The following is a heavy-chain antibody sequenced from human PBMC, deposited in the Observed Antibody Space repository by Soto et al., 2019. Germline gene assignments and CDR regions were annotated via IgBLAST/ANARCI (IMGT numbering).Heavy chain of an antibody. V-gene: IGHV1-8*02. CDR1: GYTFTNNG. CDR2: MNPSTGET. J-gene: IGHJ4*02. CDR3: TRAGDSGAWISN. Sequence: ASVKVSWKASGYTFTNNGVNWVRQATGRGLEWMGWMNPSTGETGYTEKFQGRLAMTRDTSITTAYMELTSLTSEDTAVYYCTRAGDSGAWISNWGQGTLVTVSS. D-gene: IGHD7-27*01.